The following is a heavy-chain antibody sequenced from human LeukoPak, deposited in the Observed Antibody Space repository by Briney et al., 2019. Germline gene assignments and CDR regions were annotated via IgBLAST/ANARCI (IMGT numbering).Heavy chain of an antibody. Sequence: GGSLRLSCAASGFTFSYYSMNWVRQAPGKGLEWISYSDTDGTISYADSVKGRFTISRDNAENSLYLQMNSLRDEDTAVYFCVRDRDYAFDFWGQGTMVTVSS. V-gene: IGHV3-48*02. CDR2: SDTDGTI. J-gene: IGHJ3*01. CDR3: VRDRDYAFDF. CDR1: GFTFSYYS.